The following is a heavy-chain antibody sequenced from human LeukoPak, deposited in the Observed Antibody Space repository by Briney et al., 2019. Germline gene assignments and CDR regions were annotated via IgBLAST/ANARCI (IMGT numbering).Heavy chain of an antibody. Sequence: PGGSLRLSCAASGFTFSSYGMHWVRQAPGKGLEWVAVISYDGSNKYYADSAKGRFTISRDNSKNTLYLQMNSLRAEDTAVYYCAKDREYCGGDCPGLYYYYGMDVWGQGTTVTVSS. V-gene: IGHV3-30*18. D-gene: IGHD2-21*02. CDR2: ISYDGSNK. CDR1: GFTFSSYG. CDR3: AKDREYCGGDCPGLYYYYGMDV. J-gene: IGHJ6*02.